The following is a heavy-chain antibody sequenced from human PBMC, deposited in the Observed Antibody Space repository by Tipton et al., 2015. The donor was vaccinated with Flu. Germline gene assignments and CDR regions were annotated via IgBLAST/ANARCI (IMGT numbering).Heavy chain of an antibody. V-gene: IGHV4-59*01. Sequence: TLSLTCTVSGGSISSYYWSWIRQPPGKGLEWIGDIYYSGSTNYNPSLKSRVTISVDTSKNQFSLKLSSVTAADTAVYYCARVDSSGYYPGHWGQGTLVTVSS. D-gene: IGHD3-22*01. J-gene: IGHJ4*02. CDR3: ARVDSSGYYPGH. CDR2: IYYSGST. CDR1: GGSISSYY.